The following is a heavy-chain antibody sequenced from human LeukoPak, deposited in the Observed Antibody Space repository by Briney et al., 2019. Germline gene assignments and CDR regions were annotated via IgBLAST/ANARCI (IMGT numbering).Heavy chain of an antibody. J-gene: IGHJ4*02. CDR1: GGTFSSYA. V-gene: IGHV1-69*15. CDR3: AREPLGCGGDCHFDY. CDR2: IIPIYNPV. Sequence: SVKVSCKTSGGTFSSYAFSWMRQAPGQGLEWVGRIIPIYNPVDYTQRFQGRVTITADESTNTVYSELSSLRYDDTAVYYCAREPLGCGGDCHFDYWGQGTLVTVSS. D-gene: IGHD2-21*02.